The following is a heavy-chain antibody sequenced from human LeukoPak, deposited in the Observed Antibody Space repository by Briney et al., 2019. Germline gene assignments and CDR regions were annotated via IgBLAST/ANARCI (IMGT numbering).Heavy chain of an antibody. V-gene: IGHV1-69*13. J-gene: IGHJ4*02. CDR3: ASGRYDILTGADY. Sequence: SVKVSCKASGGTFSSYAISWVRQAPGQGLEWMGGIIPIFGTANYAQKFQGRVTITVDESTSTAYMELSSLRSEDTAVYYCASGRYDILTGADYWGQGTLVTVSS. D-gene: IGHD3-9*01. CDR1: GGTFSSYA. CDR2: IIPIFGTA.